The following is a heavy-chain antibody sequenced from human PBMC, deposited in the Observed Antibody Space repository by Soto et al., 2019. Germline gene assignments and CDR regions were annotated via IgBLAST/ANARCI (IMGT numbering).Heavy chain of an antibody. CDR1: GGSISSGDYY. CDR3: GRVVYGNSKRFLARWFDP. Sequence: SETLSLTCTVSGGSISSGDYYWSWIRQPPGKALEWIGYIYYSGNTYYNPSLNGRLTISVDTSKNQFSLKLSSVTAADTAVYYCGRVVYGNSKRFLARWFDPWGQGTLVTVS. V-gene: IGHV4-30-4*01. J-gene: IGHJ5*02. CDR2: IYYSGNT. D-gene: IGHD3-3*01.